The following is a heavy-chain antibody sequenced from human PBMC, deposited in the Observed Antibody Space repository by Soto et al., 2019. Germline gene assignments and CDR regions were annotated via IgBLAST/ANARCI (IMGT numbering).Heavy chain of an antibody. CDR3: VRMGFSGGGYLSYYYYGMDI. J-gene: IGHJ6*02. CDR2: IYPDESDT. CDR1: GYSFTKYW. V-gene: IGHV5-51*03. D-gene: IGHD5-12*01. Sequence: EVQLVQSGAEVKEPGESLKISCKGSGYSFTKYWIGWMRQMPGKGLEWMAIIYPDESDTRYSPSFQGQVTISADNSISTAYLQWSSLKAADTAMYYCVRMGFSGGGYLSYYYYGMDIWGQGTTVTVSS.